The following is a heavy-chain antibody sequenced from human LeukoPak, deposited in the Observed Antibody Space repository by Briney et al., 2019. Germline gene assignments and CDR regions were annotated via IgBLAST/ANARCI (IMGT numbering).Heavy chain of an antibody. V-gene: IGHV1-46*01. CDR2: INPSGGST. J-gene: IGHJ6*02. CDR3: ARVVSPDYYYYGMDV. CDR1: GYTFTSYY. Sequence: ASVKVSCKASGYTFTSYYMHWVRQAPGQGLEWMGIINPSGGSTSYAQKFQGRVTITADESTSTAYMELSSLRSEDTAVYYCARVVSPDYYYYGMDVWGQGTTVTVSS. D-gene: IGHD2-2*01.